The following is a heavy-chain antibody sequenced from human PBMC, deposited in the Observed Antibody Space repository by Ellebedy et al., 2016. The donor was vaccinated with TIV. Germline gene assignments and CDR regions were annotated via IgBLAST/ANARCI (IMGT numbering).Heavy chain of an antibody. V-gene: IGHV3-48*03. CDR1: GFTFSSYE. CDR3: AREGIGVFDY. J-gene: IGHJ4*02. Sequence: GESLKISCAASGFTFSSYEMNWVRQAPGKGLEWVSYISPSVSTIHYADSVKGRFSISRDNAKNSLYLQMNSLSAEDTAVYYCAREGIGVFDYWGQGTLVTVSS. D-gene: IGHD2/OR15-2a*01. CDR2: ISPSVSTI.